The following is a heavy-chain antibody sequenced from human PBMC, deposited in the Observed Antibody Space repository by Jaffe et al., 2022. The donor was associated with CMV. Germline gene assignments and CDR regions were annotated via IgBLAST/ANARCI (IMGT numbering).Heavy chain of an antibody. Sequence: QVQLQESGPGLVKPSETLSLTCTVSGGSISSYYWSWIRQPPGKGLEWIGYIYYSGSTNYNPSLKSRVTISVDTSKNQFSLKLSSVTAADTAVYYCARHYYDSSGYSPPLSYYYMDVWGKGTTVTVSS. V-gene: IGHV4-59*08. CDR2: IYYSGST. D-gene: IGHD3-22*01. J-gene: IGHJ6*03. CDR3: ARHYYDSSGYSPPLSYYYMDV. CDR1: GGSISSYY.